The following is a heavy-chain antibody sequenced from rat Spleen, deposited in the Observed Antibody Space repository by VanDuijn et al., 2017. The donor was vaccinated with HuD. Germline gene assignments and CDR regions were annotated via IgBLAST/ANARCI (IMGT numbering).Heavy chain of an antibody. D-gene: IGHD1-9*01. V-gene: IGHV3-1*01. Sequence: EVQLQESGPGLVKPSQSLSLTCSVTGYSITSNYWGWIRKFPGHKMEWMGYIRYSGGTSYNPSLESRISITRDTSKNQFFLHLNSVTTEDTATYYCARRTMGINPNYFDYWGQGVMVTVSS. CDR2: IRYSGGT. CDR1: GYSITSNY. J-gene: IGHJ2*01. CDR3: ARRTMGINPNYFDY.